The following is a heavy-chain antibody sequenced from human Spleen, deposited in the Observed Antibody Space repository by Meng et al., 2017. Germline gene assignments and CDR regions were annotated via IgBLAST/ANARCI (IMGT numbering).Heavy chain of an antibody. CDR2: INPKIGDT. V-gene: IGHV1-2*06. D-gene: IGHD6-13*01. J-gene: IGHJ4*02. Sequence: VLCGRCGTAVEEPRAEVKVACKADEYSLPEDWLHWVLRALGQGLESMGRINPKIGDTHYAQRFQGRVTMTGDTSISTAYMELSGVRSDETAMYYCARDEYISAAGKLFGDYWGQGTLVTVSS. CDR3: ARDEYISAAGKLFGDY. CDR1: EYSLPEDW.